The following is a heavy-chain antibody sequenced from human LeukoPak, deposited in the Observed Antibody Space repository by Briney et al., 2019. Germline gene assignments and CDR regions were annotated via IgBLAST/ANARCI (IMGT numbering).Heavy chain of an antibody. Sequence: ASVKVSFQASGYTFTNYVFNWVRQATGQGREWMGWMNPNNDNTGYAQKFQSRVTMTSNTSISTPYMELSSLRSEATAVYYCARGRHYDILTGYYNYYGMDVWGQGTTVTVSS. CDR1: GYTFTNYV. D-gene: IGHD3-9*01. J-gene: IGHJ6*02. CDR3: ARGRHYDILTGYYNYYGMDV. V-gene: IGHV1-8*01. CDR2: MNPNNDNT.